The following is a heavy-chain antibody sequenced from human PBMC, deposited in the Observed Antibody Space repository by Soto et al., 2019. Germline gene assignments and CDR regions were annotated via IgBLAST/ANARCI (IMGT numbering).Heavy chain of an antibody. D-gene: IGHD3-22*01. CDR3: ARNLYYYDSSGYRY. CDR2: ISSSSSTI. V-gene: IGHV3-48*02. Sequence: LGGSLRLSCAASGFTFSSYSMNWVRQAPGKGLEWVSYISSSSSTIYYADSVKGRFTISRDNAKNSLYLQMNSLRDEDTAVYYCARNLYYYDSSGYRYWGQGTLVTVSS. CDR1: GFTFSSYS. J-gene: IGHJ4*02.